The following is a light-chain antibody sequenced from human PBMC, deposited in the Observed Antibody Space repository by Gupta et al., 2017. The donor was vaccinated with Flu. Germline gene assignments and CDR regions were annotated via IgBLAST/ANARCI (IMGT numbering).Light chain of an antibody. CDR1: SSDVGGYNY. CDR2: EVS. Sequence: QSALTQPPSASGSPGQSVTISCTGTSSDVGGYNYVSWYQQHPGKAPKVMIYEVSKRPSGVPDRFSGSKSGNTASLTVSGLQAEDEADYYCSSYGGSNNNFVVFGGGTKLT. J-gene: IGLJ2*01. CDR3: SSYGGSNNNFVV. V-gene: IGLV2-8*01.